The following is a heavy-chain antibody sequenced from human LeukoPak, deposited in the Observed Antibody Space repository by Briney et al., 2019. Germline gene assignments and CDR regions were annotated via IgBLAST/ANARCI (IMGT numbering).Heavy chain of an antibody. Sequence: ASVKVSCKASGYTFTSYAMHWVRQAPGQRLEWMGWINAGNGNTKYSQKFQGRVTMTTDTSTSTAYMEPRSLRSDDTAVYYCARAPPAAGTLLDYWGQGTLVTVSS. J-gene: IGHJ4*02. CDR3: ARAPPAAGTLLDY. CDR1: GYTFTSYA. D-gene: IGHD6-13*01. V-gene: IGHV1-3*01. CDR2: INAGNGNT.